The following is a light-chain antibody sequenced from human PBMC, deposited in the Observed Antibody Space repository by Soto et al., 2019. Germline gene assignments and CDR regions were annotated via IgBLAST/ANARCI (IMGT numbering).Light chain of an antibody. V-gene: IGKV3-20*01. CDR3: QQYGYSVYS. J-gene: IGKJ2*01. CDR2: AAS. Sequence: EIVLTQSPGTLSLSPGERATRSCRASESVSSDYLAWYQQRPGQAPRLLIYAASTRATGIPDRFSGSGSGTDFTLTIARLEPEDCAVYYCQQYGYSVYSFGQGTKVDIK. CDR1: ESVSSDY.